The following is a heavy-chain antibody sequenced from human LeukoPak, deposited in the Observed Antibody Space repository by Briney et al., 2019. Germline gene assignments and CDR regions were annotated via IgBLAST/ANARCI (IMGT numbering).Heavy chain of an antibody. J-gene: IGHJ5*02. CDR1: GFTFSSYA. D-gene: IGHD2-2*01. Sequence: GGSLRLSCAASGFTFSSYAMSWVRQAPGKGLEWVSAISGSGGSTYYADSVKGRFTISRDNSKNTLYLQMNSLRAEDTAVYYCAKDPARRYQLLNWFDPGGQGTLVTVSS. CDR3: AKDPARRYQLLNWFDP. CDR2: ISGSGGST. V-gene: IGHV3-23*01.